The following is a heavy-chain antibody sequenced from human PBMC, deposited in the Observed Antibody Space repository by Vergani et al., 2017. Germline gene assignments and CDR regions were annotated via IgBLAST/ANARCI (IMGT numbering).Heavy chain of an antibody. CDR1: RYTFTSYG. CDR3: ARDDYDILTGFGYYYYGMDV. D-gene: IGHD3-9*01. CDR2: ISAYNGNT. V-gene: IGHV1-18*01. Sequence: QVQLVQSGAEVKKPGASVKVSCKASRYTFTSYGISWVRQAPGQGLEWMGWISAYNGNTNYAQKLQGRVTMTTDTSTSTAYMELRSLRSDDTAVYYCARDDYDILTGFGYYYYGMDVWGQGTTVTVSS. J-gene: IGHJ6*02.